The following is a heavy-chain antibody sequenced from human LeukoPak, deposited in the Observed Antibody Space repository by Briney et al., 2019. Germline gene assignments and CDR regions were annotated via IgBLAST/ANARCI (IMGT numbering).Heavy chain of an antibody. CDR1: GFTFSDYY. Sequence: KPGGSLRLSCAASGFTFSDYYMSWIRQAPGKGLEWVSYISSSGSTIYYADSVKGRFTISRDNAKNSLYLQMNSLRAEDTAVYYCARDLGGWFGEFTPDNWFDPWGQGTLVTVSS. V-gene: IGHV3-11*01. J-gene: IGHJ5*02. D-gene: IGHD3-10*01. CDR3: ARDLGGWFGEFTPDNWFDP. CDR2: ISSSGSTI.